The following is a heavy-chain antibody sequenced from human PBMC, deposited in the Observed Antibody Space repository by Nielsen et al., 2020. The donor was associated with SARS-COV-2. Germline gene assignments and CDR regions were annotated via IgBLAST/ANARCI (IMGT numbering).Heavy chain of an antibody. D-gene: IGHD1-26*01. Sequence: SETLSLTCTVSGGSISSGGYYWSWIRQHPGKGLEWIGYIYYSGSSYYNPSLKSRVTISVDTSKNQFSLKLSSVTAADTAVYYCARVQLGRGGDFDCWGQGTLVTVSS. CDR3: ARVQLGRGGDFDC. CDR1: GGSISSGGYY. CDR2: IYYSGSS. J-gene: IGHJ4*02. V-gene: IGHV4-31*03.